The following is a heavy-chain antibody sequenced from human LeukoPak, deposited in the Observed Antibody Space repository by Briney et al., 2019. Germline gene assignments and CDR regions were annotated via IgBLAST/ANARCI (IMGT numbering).Heavy chain of an antibody. CDR3: ARAYFDY. Sequence: GGSLRLSCAASGFSFSGHWMNWVRQPPGKGLEWVANIKQDGSEKYYVDSVKGRFTISRDNAKNSLYLQMNSLRAEDTAVYYCARAYFDYWGQGTLVTVSS. V-gene: IGHV3-7*04. J-gene: IGHJ4*02. CDR1: GFSFSGHW. CDR2: IKQDGSEK.